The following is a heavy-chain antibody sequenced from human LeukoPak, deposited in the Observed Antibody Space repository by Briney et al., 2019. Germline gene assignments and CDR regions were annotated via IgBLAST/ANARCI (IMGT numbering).Heavy chain of an antibody. J-gene: IGHJ4*02. CDR3: ARDSYHGSGSS. CDR2: IYSGGSI. D-gene: IGHD3-10*01. CDR1: GFTFSSNY. V-gene: IGHV3-53*04. Sequence: GGSLRLSCVASGFTFSSNYMSWVRQAPGKGLEWVSVIYSGGSIYYADSVKGRFTISRHNSKNTLYLQMNSLRAEDTAVYYCARDSYHGSGSSWGQGTLVTVSS.